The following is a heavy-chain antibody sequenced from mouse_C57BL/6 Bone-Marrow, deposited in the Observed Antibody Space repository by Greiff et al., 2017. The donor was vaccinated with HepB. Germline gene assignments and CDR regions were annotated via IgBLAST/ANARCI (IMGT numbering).Heavy chain of an antibody. V-gene: IGHV1-74*01. CDR2: IHPSDSDT. D-gene: IGHD1-1*01. Sequence: VQLKQPGAELVKPGASVKVSCKASGYTFTSYWMHWVKQRPGQGLEWIGRIHPSDSDTNYNQKFKGKATLTVDKSSSTAYMQLSSLTSEDSAVYYCAIGDYYGSSWWFAYWGQGTLVTVSA. CDR3: AIGDYYGSSWWFAY. CDR1: GYTFTSYW. J-gene: IGHJ3*01.